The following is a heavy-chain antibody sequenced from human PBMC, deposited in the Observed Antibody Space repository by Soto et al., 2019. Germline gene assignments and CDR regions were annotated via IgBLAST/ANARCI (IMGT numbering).Heavy chain of an antibody. D-gene: IGHD2-21*01. V-gene: IGHV1-3*01. Sequence: QVQLVQSGAEVKKPGASVKVSCKASGYTFTSYAMHWVRQAPGQRLEWMGWINAGNGNTKYSQKFQGRVTITRDTSASTAYMELSSLRSEDTAVYYCARSWVICGGDCGDFDYGGQGTLVTVSS. CDR1: GYTFTSYA. J-gene: IGHJ4*02. CDR3: ARSWVICGGDCGDFDY. CDR2: INAGNGNT.